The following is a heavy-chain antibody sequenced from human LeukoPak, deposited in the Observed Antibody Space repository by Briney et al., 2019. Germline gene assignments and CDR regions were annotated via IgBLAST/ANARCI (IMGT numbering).Heavy chain of an antibody. CDR3: ARAPTGTYLDY. CDR1: GGSINTHY. J-gene: IGHJ4*02. CDR2: IYTSGRT. Sequence: PSETLSLTCTVSGGSINTHYWSWVRQSAGKGLEWIGHIYTSGRTNSNPSLKSRVTMSIDKSKNQCSLKLNSVTAADTAVYYCARAPTGTYLDYWGQGTLVTVSS. V-gene: IGHV4-4*07. D-gene: IGHD2-8*02.